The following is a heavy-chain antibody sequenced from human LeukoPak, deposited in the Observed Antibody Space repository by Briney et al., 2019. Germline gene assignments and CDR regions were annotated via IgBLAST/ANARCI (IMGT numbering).Heavy chain of an antibody. CDR1: GFTFSDAW. D-gene: IGHD2-8*02. CDR3: SLRYCSGTSCPGY. CDR2: IKSSADGGAT. J-gene: IGHJ4*02. V-gene: IGHV3-15*01. Sequence: GGSLRLSCAASGFTFSDAWLSWVRQAPGKGPEWDGRIKSSADGGATDYAAPVKGRFSISRDDSKDTLYLQMNSLKTEDTAVYYCSLRYCSGTSCPGYWGQGTLVTVSS.